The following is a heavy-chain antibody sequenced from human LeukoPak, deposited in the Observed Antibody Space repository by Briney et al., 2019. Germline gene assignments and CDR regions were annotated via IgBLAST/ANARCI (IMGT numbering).Heavy chain of an antibody. V-gene: IGHV1-69*06. J-gene: IGHJ6*03. CDR3: ASLYRGYSGYDWDYYYYYMDV. D-gene: IGHD5-12*01. CDR1: GGTFSSYA. CDR2: IIPIFGTA. Sequence: SVKVSCKASGGTFSSYAISWVRQAPGQGLEWMGGIIPIFGTANYAQKSQGRVTITADKSTSTAYMELSSLRSEDTAVYYCASLYRGYSGYDWDYYYYYMDVRGKGTTVTVSS.